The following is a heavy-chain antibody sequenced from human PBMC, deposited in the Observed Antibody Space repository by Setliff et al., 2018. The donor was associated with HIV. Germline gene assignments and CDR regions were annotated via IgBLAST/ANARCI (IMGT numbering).Heavy chain of an antibody. Sequence: SVKVSCKASGYIFNTYGISWVRQAPGQGLEWMGGIIPVFGTTKYPLKFQGRVTITADESTSTAYMELSSLRSEDTAVYYCASLTYCRGDCYSTGASDIWGQGTMVTVSS. D-gene: IGHD2-21*01. V-gene: IGHV1-69*13. CDR2: IIPVFGTT. J-gene: IGHJ3*02. CDR1: GYIFNTYG. CDR3: ASLTYCRGDCYSTGASDI.